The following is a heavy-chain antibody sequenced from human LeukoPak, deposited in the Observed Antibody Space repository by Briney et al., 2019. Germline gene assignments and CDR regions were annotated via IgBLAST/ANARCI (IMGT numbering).Heavy chain of an antibody. Sequence: PGGSLTLSCAASGFTFSSYSMNWVRQAPGKGLEWVSSISSSSSYIYYADSVKGRFTISRDNAKNSLYLQMNSLRAEDTAVYYCARDYCSGGSCLDYWGQGTLVTVSS. J-gene: IGHJ4*02. CDR2: ISSSSSYI. V-gene: IGHV3-21*01. CDR1: GFTFSSYS. D-gene: IGHD2-15*01. CDR3: ARDYCSGGSCLDY.